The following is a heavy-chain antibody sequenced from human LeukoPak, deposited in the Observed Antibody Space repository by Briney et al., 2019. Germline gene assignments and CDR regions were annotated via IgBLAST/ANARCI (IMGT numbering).Heavy chain of an antibody. J-gene: IGHJ6*03. D-gene: IGHD2-2*01. CDR3: AREFTSIVVVPAASPRYYYYMDV. Sequence: PGGSLRLSCAASGFTFSSYWMSWVRQAPGKGLEWVANIKQDGSEKYYVDSVKGRFTISRDNAKNSLYLQMNSLRAEDTAVYYCAREFTSIVVVPAASPRYYYYMDVWGKGTTVTVSS. CDR1: GFTFSSYW. V-gene: IGHV3-7*01. CDR2: IKQDGSEK.